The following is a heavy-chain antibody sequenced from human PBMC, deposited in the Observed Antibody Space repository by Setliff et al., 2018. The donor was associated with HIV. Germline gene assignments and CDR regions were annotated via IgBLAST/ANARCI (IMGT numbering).Heavy chain of an antibody. J-gene: IGHJ5*02. V-gene: IGHV3-7*03. Sequence: PGESLKISCEASGFTFRNYWMSWVRQAPGKGLEWVANINQEGSQKYYVASVKGRFNISRDDAINSVFLGMNNLTTDDTGIYFCTRVEKRSVYQGEIDWFDPWGQGTMVTVSS. CDR3: TRVEKRSVYQGEIDWFDP. CDR1: GFTFRNYW. CDR2: INQEGSQK. D-gene: IGHD2-21*01.